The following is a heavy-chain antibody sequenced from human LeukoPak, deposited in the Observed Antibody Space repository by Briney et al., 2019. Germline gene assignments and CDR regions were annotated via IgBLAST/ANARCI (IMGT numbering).Heavy chain of an antibody. Sequence: GGSLRLSCAASGFSFSNAWMSWVRQAPGKGLEGVGLIKSKADGGTTDYAAPVKGRFTTSRDDSKNTLYLQMNRLKTEHTAVYYCTTDLGIAMIRGVFVYWGQGTLVTASS. CDR1: GFSFSNAW. D-gene: IGHD3-10*01. CDR2: IKSKADGGTT. CDR3: TTDLGIAMIRGVFVY. J-gene: IGHJ4*02. V-gene: IGHV3-15*01.